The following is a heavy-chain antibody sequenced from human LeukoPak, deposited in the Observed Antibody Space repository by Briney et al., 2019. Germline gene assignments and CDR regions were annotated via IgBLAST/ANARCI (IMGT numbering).Heavy chain of an antibody. D-gene: IGHD5-18*01. CDR2: IRYDGTKK. V-gene: IGHV3-30*02. J-gene: IGHJ4*02. Sequence: GGSLRLSCASYGLTFSYYGMNWVRQAPGKGLEWVAFIRYDGTKKYYADSVEGRFTISRDNSRNTLDLQMNNLRPEDTAVYYCAKDRRSGYSYGLDYWGQGTLVTVSS. CDR3: AKDRRSGYSYGLDY. CDR1: GLTFSYYG.